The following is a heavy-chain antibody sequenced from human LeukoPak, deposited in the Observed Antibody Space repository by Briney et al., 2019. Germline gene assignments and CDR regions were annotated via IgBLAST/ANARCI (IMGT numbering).Heavy chain of an antibody. CDR3: ARVGVPQYAFDI. D-gene: IGHD2-2*01. V-gene: IGHV3-74*01. CDR2: TNSDGRIT. Sequence: GGSLRLSCVASGFTFSSYWMHWVRQVPGKGPVWVSRTNSDGRITSYADSVKGRFTISRDNAKNTLYLQMNSLRAEDTAVYSCARVGVPQYAFDIWGQGTWVTVSS. CDR1: GFTFSSYW. J-gene: IGHJ3*02.